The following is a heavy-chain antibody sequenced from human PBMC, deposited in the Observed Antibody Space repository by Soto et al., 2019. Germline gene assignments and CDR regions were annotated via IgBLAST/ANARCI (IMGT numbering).Heavy chain of an antibody. J-gene: IGHJ4*02. D-gene: IGHD6-19*01. V-gene: IGHV3-64D*08. CDR2: ISSNGGST. CDR1: GFTFSSYA. Sequence: PGGSLRLSCSASGFTFSSYAMHWVRQAPGKGLEYVSAISSNGGSTYYADSAKGRFTISRDNSKNTLYLQMSSLRAEDTAVYYCVKDPLPPPRYSSGWYYFDYWGQGTLVTVSS. CDR3: VKDPLPPPRYSSGWYYFDY.